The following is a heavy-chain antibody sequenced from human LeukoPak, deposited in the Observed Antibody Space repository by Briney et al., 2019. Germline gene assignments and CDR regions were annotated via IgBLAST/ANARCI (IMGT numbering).Heavy chain of an antibody. CDR1: GGSFSGYY. CDR2: INHSGST. J-gene: IGHJ3*02. Sequence: PSETLSLTCAVYGGSFSGYYWSWIRQPPGKGLEWIGEINHSGSTNYNPSLKRRVTISVDTSKNQFSLKLSSVTAADTAVYYCARQDQLLFSDAFDIWGQGTMVTVSS. D-gene: IGHD2-2*01. V-gene: IGHV4-34*01. CDR3: ARQDQLLFSDAFDI.